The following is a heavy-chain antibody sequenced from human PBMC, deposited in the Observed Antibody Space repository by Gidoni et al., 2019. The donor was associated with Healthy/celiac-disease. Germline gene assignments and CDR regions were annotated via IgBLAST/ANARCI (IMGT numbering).Heavy chain of an antibody. CDR2: IVYYGSNK. Sequence: QVQLVESGGGVVQPGRSLRLSCAASGFTFSSYGMHWFRQAPGKVLEWVAVIVYYGSNKYYADSVKVRFTISRDNSKNSLYLQMNSLRAEDTAVYYCAREGGGVYYFDYWGQGTLVTVSS. V-gene: IGHV3-33*01. CDR3: AREGGGVYYFDY. D-gene: IGHD1-26*01. CDR1: GFTFSSYG. J-gene: IGHJ4*02.